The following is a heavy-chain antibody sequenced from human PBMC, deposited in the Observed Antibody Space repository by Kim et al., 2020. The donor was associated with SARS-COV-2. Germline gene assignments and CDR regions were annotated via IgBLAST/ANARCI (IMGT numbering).Heavy chain of an antibody. CDR1: ESRFANYW. Sequence: GESLKISCQGSESRFANYWISWVRQMPGKGLEWMGRIDPSDSDTNYSPSSQGHVTTSVDKSTGTVFLQWSRLEASDTGIYYCARHGGERYSSGRWDLGAYGMDVWGQGTTVIVSS. CDR3: ARHGGERYSSGRWDLGAYGMDV. D-gene: IGHD6-19*01. V-gene: IGHV5-10-1*01. CDR2: IDPSDSDT. J-gene: IGHJ6*02.